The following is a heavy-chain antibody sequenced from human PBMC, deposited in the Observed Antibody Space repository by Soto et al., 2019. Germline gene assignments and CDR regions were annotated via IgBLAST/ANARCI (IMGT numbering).Heavy chain of an antibody. J-gene: IGHJ6*02. Sequence: GESLKISCKASGYSFSSYWIGWVRQMPGKGLEWMGIIWPGDSETKYSPSFEGQVTISADKSITTAYLQWSSLKASDTALYYCARHNGNYYDTRFYGMDVWGQGTTVPVSS. CDR1: GYSFSSYW. D-gene: IGHD3-22*01. CDR2: IWPGDSET. V-gene: IGHV5-51*01. CDR3: ARHNGNYYDTRFYGMDV.